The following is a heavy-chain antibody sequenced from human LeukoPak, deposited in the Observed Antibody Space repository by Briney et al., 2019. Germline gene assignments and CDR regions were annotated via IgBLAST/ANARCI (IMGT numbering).Heavy chain of an antibody. CDR1: GGSISSYY. CDR3: ASGGNSGDWYFDL. Sequence: SETLSLTCTVSGGSISSYYWSWIRQPPGKGLDWIGYIYNSGSTNYNPSLKSRVTISVDTSKNQFSLNLTSVTAADTAVYYCASGGNSGDWYFDLWGRGTLVTVSS. CDR2: IYNSGST. J-gene: IGHJ2*01. V-gene: IGHV4-59*08. D-gene: IGHD4-23*01.